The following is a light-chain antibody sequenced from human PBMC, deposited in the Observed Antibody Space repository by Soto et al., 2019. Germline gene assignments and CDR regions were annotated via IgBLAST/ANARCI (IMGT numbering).Light chain of an antibody. V-gene: IGLV2-14*03. CDR3: SSYTSIDTWV. CDR1: SSDVGGYNY. J-gene: IGLJ1*01. CDR2: DVS. Sequence: QSLLTQPASVSGSPGQSITIPCTGTSSDVGGYNYVSWYQQHPGKAPKVLISDVSNRPSGISNRFSGSKSGNTASLTISGLQAEDEADYYCSSYTSIDTWVFGTGTKVTVL.